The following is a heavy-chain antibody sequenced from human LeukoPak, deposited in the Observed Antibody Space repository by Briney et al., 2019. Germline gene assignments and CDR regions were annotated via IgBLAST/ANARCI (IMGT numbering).Heavy chain of an antibody. D-gene: IGHD2-2*02. CDR2: IYYSGST. V-gene: IGHV4-59*01. CDR3: ARDLSVVVPAAISSDAFGI. CDR1: GGSISSYY. J-gene: IGHJ3*02. Sequence: SETLSLTCTVSGGSISSYYWSWIRQPPGKGLEWIGYIYYSGSTNYNPSLKSRVTISVDTSKNQFPLKLSSVTAADTAVYYCARDLSVVVPAAISSDAFGIWGQGTMVTVSS.